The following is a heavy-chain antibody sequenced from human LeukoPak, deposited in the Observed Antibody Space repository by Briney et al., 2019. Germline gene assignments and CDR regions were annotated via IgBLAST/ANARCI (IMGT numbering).Heavy chain of an antibody. CDR3: VRDFRSADY. V-gene: IGHV3-74*03. CDR2: INGDGSDT. CDR1: AFTFSNYW. J-gene: IGHJ4*02. Sequence: GGSLRLSCAASAFTFSNYWMHWVRQVPGRGLVWVSRINGDGSDTKYADSVKGRFTISRDNAKNTLYLQMNGLRAEDTAVYYCVRDFRSADYWGQGTLVTVSS.